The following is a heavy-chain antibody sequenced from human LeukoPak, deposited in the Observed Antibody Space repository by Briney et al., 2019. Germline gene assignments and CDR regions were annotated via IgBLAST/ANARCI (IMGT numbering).Heavy chain of an antibody. CDR1: GGTFSSYA. CDR3: ASRKYSGSYYGRRGLDY. J-gene: IGHJ4*02. D-gene: IGHD1-26*01. V-gene: IGHV1-69*04. Sequence: SVKVSCKASGGTFSSYAISWVRQAPGQGLEWMGRIIPILGIANYAQKFQGRVTITADKSTSTAYMELSSLRSEDTAVYYCASRKYSGSYYGRRGLDYWGQGTLVTVSS. CDR2: IIPILGIA.